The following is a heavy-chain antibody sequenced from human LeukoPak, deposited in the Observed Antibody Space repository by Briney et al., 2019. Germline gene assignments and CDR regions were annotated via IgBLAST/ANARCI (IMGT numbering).Heavy chain of an antibody. Sequence: VASVKVSCKASGYTFTSYGFTWVRQAPGQGLEWMGWISTYNGNTNYAQNLQGRVTMTTDTSTSTAYMELRSLRSDDTAVYYCARGGRLGELFSPDYWGQGTLVTVSS. V-gene: IGHV1-18*04. CDR3: ARGGRLGELFSPDY. CDR2: ISTYNGNT. CDR1: GYTFTSYG. J-gene: IGHJ4*02. D-gene: IGHD3-16*01.